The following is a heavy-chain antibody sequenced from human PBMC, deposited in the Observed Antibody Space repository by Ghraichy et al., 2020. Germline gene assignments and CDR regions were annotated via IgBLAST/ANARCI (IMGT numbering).Heavy chain of an antibody. CDR1: GFTFSSYW. CDR2: IKQDGSEK. J-gene: IGHJ4*02. Sequence: GESLNISCAASGFTFSSYWMSWVRQAPGKGLEWVANIKQDGSEKYYVDSVKGRFTISRDNAKNSLYLQMNSLRAEDTAVYYCARDLGSSGSYDYWGQGTLVTVSS. V-gene: IGHV3-7*01. D-gene: IGHD1-26*01. CDR3: ARDLGSSGSYDY.